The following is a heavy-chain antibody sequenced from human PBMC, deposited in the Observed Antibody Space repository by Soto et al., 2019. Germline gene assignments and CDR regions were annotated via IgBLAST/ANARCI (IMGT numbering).Heavy chain of an antibody. CDR3: ATSIAAPFDY. D-gene: IGHD6-13*01. V-gene: IGHV3-30*03. J-gene: IGHJ4*02. Sequence: QVQLVESGGGVVQPGRSLRLSCAASGFTFSSYGMHWGRQAPGKGLEWVAVILYDGSNKYYADSVKGRFTISRDNSKNTLYLQMNSLRAEDTAVYYCATSIAAPFDYWGQGTLVTVSS. CDR2: ILYDGSNK. CDR1: GFTFSSYG.